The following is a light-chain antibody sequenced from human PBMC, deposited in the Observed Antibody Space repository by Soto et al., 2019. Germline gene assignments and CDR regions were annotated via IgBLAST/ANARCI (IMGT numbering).Light chain of an antibody. CDR2: SNS. J-gene: IGLJ2*01. CDR3: STWDDSLNGLI. Sequence: QSVLAQPPSASGTPGQTVTISCSGGSSNIKTNGVSWYQQVPGAAHKLLIYSNSQRPSGAPDRFSGSKSGTSGSLAISGLQSGDEATYHCSTWDDSLNGLIFGGGTKLTVL. V-gene: IGLV1-44*01. CDR1: SSNIKTNG.